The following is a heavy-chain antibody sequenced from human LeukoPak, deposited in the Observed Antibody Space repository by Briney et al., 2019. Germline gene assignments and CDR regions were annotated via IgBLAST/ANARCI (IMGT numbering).Heavy chain of an antibody. CDR1: GGSISSGRYY. CDR2: IFTSGST. Sequence: SETLSLTCNVSGGSISSGRYYWSWIRLPAGKGLEWIGRIFTSGSTNYNPSLKGRVTISLDTSKNQFSLKLSSVTAADTAVYYCATIAVAGHFDYWGQGTLVTVSS. J-gene: IGHJ4*02. D-gene: IGHD6-19*01. V-gene: IGHV4-61*02. CDR3: ATIAVAGHFDY.